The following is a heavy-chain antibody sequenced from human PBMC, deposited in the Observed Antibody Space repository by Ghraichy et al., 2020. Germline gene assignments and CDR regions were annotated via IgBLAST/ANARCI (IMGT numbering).Heavy chain of an antibody. Sequence: SETLSLTCTVSGGSIGSYYWSWIRQPPGKGLEWIGYIYYSGSTKYNPSLKSRVTISLDTSKNQFSLKLNSVTAADTAVYYCARAYSSSSGFDPWGQGALVTVSS. CDR2: IYYSGST. D-gene: IGHD6-6*01. CDR1: GGSIGSYY. V-gene: IGHV4-59*01. J-gene: IGHJ5*02. CDR3: ARAYSSSSGFDP.